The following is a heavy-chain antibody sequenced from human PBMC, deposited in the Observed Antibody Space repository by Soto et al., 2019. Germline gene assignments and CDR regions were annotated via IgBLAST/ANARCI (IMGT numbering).Heavy chain of an antibody. D-gene: IGHD6-19*01. CDR3: ARQLESTASSGRYYYYGMDV. V-gene: IGHV5-51*01. J-gene: IGHJ6*02. CDR2: IYPGDSDT. CDR1: GHSFTSYW. Sequence: PGESLKISCKGSGHSFTSYWIGWVRQMPGKGLEWMGIIYPGDSDTRYSPSFQGQVTISADKSISTAYLQWSSLKASDTAMYYCARQLESTASSGRYYYYGMDVWGQGTTVTVSS.